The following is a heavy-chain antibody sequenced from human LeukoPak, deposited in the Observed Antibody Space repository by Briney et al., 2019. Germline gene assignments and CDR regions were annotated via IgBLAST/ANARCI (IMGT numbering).Heavy chain of an antibody. CDR1: GYKFTNHW. CDR2: IDPTDSYT. J-gene: IGHJ4*02. V-gene: IGHV5-10-1*01. CDR3: ARLVNCDGGDCYEDY. Sequence: GESLKISCKVSGYKFTNHWITWMRQMPGKGLEWMGRIDPTDSYTNYGPSFQGHVTISADNPISTAYLHWSRLKASDTAIYYCARLVNCDGGDCYEDYWGQGTLVTVTS. D-gene: IGHD2-21*01.